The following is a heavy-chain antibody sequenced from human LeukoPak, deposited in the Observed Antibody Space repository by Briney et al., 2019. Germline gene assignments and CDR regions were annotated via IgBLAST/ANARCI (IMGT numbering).Heavy chain of an antibody. CDR1: GFTFSSYS. Sequence: GGSLRLSCAASGFTFSSYSMNWVRQAPGMGLEWVSYISSSSSNIYYADSVKGRFTISRDNAKNSVYLQMNSLRVEDTAVYYCARDAFDVAVAGTDYWGQGTLVTVSS. D-gene: IGHD6-19*01. CDR3: ARDAFDVAVAGTDY. V-gene: IGHV3-48*01. J-gene: IGHJ4*02. CDR2: ISSSSSNI.